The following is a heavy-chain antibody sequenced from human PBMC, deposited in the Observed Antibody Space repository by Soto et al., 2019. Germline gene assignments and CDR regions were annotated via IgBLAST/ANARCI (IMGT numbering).Heavy chain of an antibody. CDR1: GFTFTSHS. D-gene: IGHD2-2*01. V-gene: IGHV3-48*04. J-gene: IGHJ3*01. CDR3: ARSAYHLLRNDAFDS. Sequence: EVQLVESGAGFVQPTVSLSLSCATSGFTFTSHSTNWVRQAPGKGLEWTSYISGARTRIYYAASAKGRCTSSRDNAKNALCLPMNRLRAGDTSGYYCARSAYHLLRNDAFDSWGQGTMVSGSS. CDR2: ISGARTRI.